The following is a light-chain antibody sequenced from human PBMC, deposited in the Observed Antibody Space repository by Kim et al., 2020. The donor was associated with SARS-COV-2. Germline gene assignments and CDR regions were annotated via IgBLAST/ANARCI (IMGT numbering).Light chain of an antibody. Sequence: SPGERATRSCRASQSVSSSYLAWYQQKPGQAPRLLIYGASSRATGIPDRFSGSESGTDFTLTISRLEPEDFAVYYCQQYGNSPFTFGPGTKVDIK. CDR2: GAS. CDR3: QQYGNSPFT. J-gene: IGKJ3*01. CDR1: QSVSSSY. V-gene: IGKV3-20*01.